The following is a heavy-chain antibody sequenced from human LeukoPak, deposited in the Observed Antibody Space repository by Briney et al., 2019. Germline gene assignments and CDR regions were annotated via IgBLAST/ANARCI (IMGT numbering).Heavy chain of an antibody. CDR3: VTGGHYFGD. CDR1: GFTFRSAD. V-gene: IGHV3-15*01. J-gene: IGHJ4*02. CDR2: IKSKTKGGTT. Sequence: GESLRLSCAASGFTFRSADLSWVRQSPGKGLERVGHIKSKTKGGTTDYAAPLKGRFTISRDDSKDTLYLQMNSLKTEDTGLYFCVTGGHYFGDWGQGTLVTVSS.